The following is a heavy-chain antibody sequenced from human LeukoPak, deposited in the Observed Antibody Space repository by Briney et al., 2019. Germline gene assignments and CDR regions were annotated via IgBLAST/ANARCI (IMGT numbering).Heavy chain of an antibody. CDR2: IIPIFGTA. CDR1: GGTFSSYA. V-gene: IGHV1-69*05. Sequence: SVKASCKASGGTFSSYAISWVRQAPGQGLEWMGGIIPIFGTANYAQKFQGRVTITTDESTSTAYMELSSLRSEDTAVYYCARGAQQQLVNPYFDYWGQGTLVTVSS. J-gene: IGHJ4*02. CDR3: ARGAQQQLVNPYFDY. D-gene: IGHD6-13*01.